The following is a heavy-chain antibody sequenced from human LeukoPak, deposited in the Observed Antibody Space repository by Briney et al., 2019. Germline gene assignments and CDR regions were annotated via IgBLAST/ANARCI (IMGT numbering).Heavy chain of an antibody. V-gene: IGHV4-39*01. CDR2: MYYSGTT. CDR1: GGSISSSSYY. CDR3: ARPGTRYWNGGVDY. J-gene: IGHJ4*02. D-gene: IGHD1-1*01. Sequence: PSETLSLTCTASGGSISSSSYYWGWIRQPPGKGLEWIGSMYYSGTTYYNPFLESRVTISVDTSKNQFSLNLTSVTAADTAVYYCARPGTRYWNGGVDYWGQGTLVTVSS.